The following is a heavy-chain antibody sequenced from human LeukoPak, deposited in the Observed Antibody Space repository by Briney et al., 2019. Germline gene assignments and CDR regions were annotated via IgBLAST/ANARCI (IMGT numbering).Heavy chain of an antibody. CDR1: GYTFSGYY. J-gene: IGHJ4*02. Sequence: ASVKVSCKASGYTFSGYYMHWVRQAPGQGLEWMGWINPNSGGTYYAQKFQGRVTMARDTSISTAYMELSRLRSDDTAVFYCARVAHNYDLLTGYYPYLDYFDFWGQGTLVTVSS. CDR2: INPNSGGT. D-gene: IGHD3-9*01. V-gene: IGHV1-2*02. CDR3: ARVAHNYDLLTGYYPYLDYFDF.